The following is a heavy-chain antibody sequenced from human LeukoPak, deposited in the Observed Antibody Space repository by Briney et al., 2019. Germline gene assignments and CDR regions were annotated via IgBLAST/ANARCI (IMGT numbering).Heavy chain of an antibody. V-gene: IGHV3-23*01. D-gene: IGHD2-21*02. Sequence: GGSLRLSCAASGFTFSSYAMSWVRQAPGKGLEWVSAISGSGGSTYHADSVKGRFTISRDNSKNALYLQMNSLRAEDTAVYYCAKSLSLIVVVTAIGYWGQGTLVTVSS. CDR3: AKSLSLIVVVTAIGY. CDR1: GFTFSSYA. CDR2: ISGSGGST. J-gene: IGHJ4*02.